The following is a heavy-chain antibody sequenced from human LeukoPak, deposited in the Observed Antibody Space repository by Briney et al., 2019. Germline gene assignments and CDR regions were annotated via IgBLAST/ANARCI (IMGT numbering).Heavy chain of an antibody. J-gene: IGHJ4*02. CDR2: ISSSSSTI. CDR1: GFTFSSYS. V-gene: IGHV3-48*01. CDR3: ARQDSSGFSDY. D-gene: IGHD3-22*01. Sequence: PGGSLRLSCAASGFTFSSYSMNWVRKAPGKGLEWVSYISSSSSTIYYADSVKGRFTISRDNAKNSLYLQMNSLRAEDTAVYYCARQDSSGFSDYWGQGTLVTVSS.